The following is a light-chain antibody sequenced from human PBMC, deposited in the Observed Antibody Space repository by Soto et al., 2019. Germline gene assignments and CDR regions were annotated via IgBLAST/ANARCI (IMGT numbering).Light chain of an antibody. J-gene: IGKJ4*01. CDR1: QSIKNNF. CDR3: QQYGTSRT. CDR2: AAS. Sequence: IVLTQSPGALSLSPGEGATLSCRASQSIKNNFLAWYQQRPGQAPRLLIHAASIRASSISDRFTGTASGTDFTLTISRLEPDDFGVYYCQQYGTSRTFGGGTRVE. V-gene: IGKV3-20*01.